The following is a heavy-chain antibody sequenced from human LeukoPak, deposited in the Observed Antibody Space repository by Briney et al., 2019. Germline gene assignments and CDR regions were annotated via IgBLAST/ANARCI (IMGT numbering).Heavy chain of an antibody. Sequence: GASVKGSCKASGYTFTSYAISWVRQAPGQGLEWMGWISAYNGKTNYAQKLQGRVTMTTDTATSTAYMELRSLRSDDTAVYYGAIAAAGTEVLFWGQGTLVTVSS. D-gene: IGHD6-13*01. J-gene: IGHJ4*02. CDR2: ISAYNGKT. V-gene: IGHV1-18*01. CDR1: GYTFTSYA. CDR3: AIAAAGTEVLF.